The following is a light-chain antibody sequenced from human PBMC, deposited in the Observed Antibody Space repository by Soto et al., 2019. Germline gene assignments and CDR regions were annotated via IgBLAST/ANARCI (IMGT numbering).Light chain of an antibody. CDR3: GTWDSSLSSYV. V-gene: IGLV1-51*01. J-gene: IGLJ1*01. CDR1: SSNIGNNY. CDR2: DNN. Sequence: QSVLTQPPSVSAAPGQKVTISCSGSSSNIGNNYVSWYQQLPGTAPKLPIYDNNKRPSGIPDRSSGSKSGTSATLGITGLQTGDEADYYCGTWDSSLSSYVFGTGTKVTVL.